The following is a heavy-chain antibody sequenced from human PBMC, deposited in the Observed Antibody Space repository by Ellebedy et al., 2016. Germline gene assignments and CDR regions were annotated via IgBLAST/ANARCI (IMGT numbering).Heavy chain of an antibody. J-gene: IGHJ6*03. CDR2: ISSSGSTI. CDR3: ARAVPAAIYYYYYMDV. CDR1: GFTFSDYY. D-gene: IGHD2-2*01. Sequence: GGSLRLSXAASGFTFSDYYMNWIRQAPGKGLEWVSYISSSGSTIYYADSVKGRFTISRDNAKNSLYLQMNSLRAEDTAVYYCARAVPAAIYYYYYMDVWGKGTTVTVSS. V-gene: IGHV3-11*01.